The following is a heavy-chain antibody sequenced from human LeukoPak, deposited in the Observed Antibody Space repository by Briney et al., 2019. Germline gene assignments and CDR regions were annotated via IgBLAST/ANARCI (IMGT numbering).Heavy chain of an antibody. V-gene: IGHV3-43D*04. CDR3: AKGSPGSYYRGYYMDV. D-gene: IGHD3-10*01. CDR2: IIWDGGST. J-gene: IGHJ6*03. CDR1: GFSFDDYA. Sequence: GSLRLSCAASGFSFDDYAMHWVRPAPGKGLEWVSLIIWDGGSTYYSDSVKGRFTISRDNSKNSLYLQMNSLRAEDTALYYCAKGSPGSYYRGYYMDVWGKGTTVTVSS.